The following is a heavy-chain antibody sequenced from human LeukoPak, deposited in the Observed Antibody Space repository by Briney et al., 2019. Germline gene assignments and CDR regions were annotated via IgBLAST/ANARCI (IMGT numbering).Heavy chain of an antibody. V-gene: IGHV3-7*01. Sequence: PGGSLRLSCTASGFTFSDYWMTWVRQAPGKGLEWVANIKQDGSAKYYVDSVKGRFTISRDNAKNSLYLQMNSLRAEDTAVYYCARAASGWGYYGMDVWGKGTTVTVSS. CDR1: GFTFSDYW. CDR3: ARAASGWGYYGMDV. J-gene: IGHJ6*04. CDR2: IKQDGSAK. D-gene: IGHD6-19*01.